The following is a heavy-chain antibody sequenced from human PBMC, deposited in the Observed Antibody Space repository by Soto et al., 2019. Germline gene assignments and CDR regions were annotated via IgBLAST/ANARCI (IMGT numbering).Heavy chain of an antibody. Sequence: TLSLTCSVSGASTVSHYHWTWIRQPPGKGLEWMGYIFNSGTTFYNPSLTSRLSISMDTSGNHFSLELRSVPAADTAVYYCALALGPTTGLDYWGQGTLVTVSS. J-gene: IGHJ4*02. CDR3: ALALGPTTGLDY. CDR1: GASTVSHYH. D-gene: IGHD1-26*01. V-gene: IGHV4-31*02. CDR2: IFNSGTT.